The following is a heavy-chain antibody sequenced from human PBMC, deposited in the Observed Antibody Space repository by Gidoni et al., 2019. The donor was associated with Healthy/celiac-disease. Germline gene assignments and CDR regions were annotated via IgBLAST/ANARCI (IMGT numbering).Heavy chain of an antibody. CDR3: ARGGSSSSYYYGMDV. V-gene: IGHV3-30-3*01. D-gene: IGHD6-6*01. Sequence: QVQLVESGGGVVQPGRSLRLSCAASGFTFSSYAMHWVRQAPGKGLEWVAVISYDGSNKYYADSVKGRFTISRDNSKNTLYLQMNSLRAEDTAVYYCARGGSSSSYYYGMDVWGQGTTVTVSS. CDR1: GFTFSSYA. CDR2: ISYDGSNK. J-gene: IGHJ6*02.